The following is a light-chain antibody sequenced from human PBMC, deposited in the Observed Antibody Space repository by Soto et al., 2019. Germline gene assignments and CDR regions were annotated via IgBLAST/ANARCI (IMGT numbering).Light chain of an antibody. CDR1: XSDVGGYNY. Sequence: QSALTQPASVSGSPGQSITISCTGTXSDVGGYNYVSWYQQHPGKAPKLMIYDVSNRPSGVSNRFSGSKSGNTASLTISGLQAEDEADYYCSSYTSSSTSYVVFGGGTKLTVL. CDR2: DVS. CDR3: SSYTSSSTSYVV. V-gene: IGLV2-14*01. J-gene: IGLJ2*01.